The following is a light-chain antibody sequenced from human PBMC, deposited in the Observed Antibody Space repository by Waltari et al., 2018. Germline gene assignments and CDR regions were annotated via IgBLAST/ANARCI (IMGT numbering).Light chain of an antibody. CDR3: QQYSSFST. CDR2: MAS. Sequence: DIQVTQSPSTLSAAVGDRVTISCRASQSVGTWLAWYQQKPGKARKLLIYMASSLESGVPSRFSGSGSGTEFTLTISSLQPDDFATYSCQQYSSFSTFGQGTKLDI. J-gene: IGKJ2*01. V-gene: IGKV1-5*03. CDR1: QSVGTW.